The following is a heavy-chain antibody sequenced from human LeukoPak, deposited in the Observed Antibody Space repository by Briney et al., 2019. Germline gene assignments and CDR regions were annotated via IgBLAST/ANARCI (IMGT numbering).Heavy chain of an antibody. V-gene: IGHV1-69*13. J-gene: IGHJ4*02. CDR2: IIPIFGTA. CDR1: GGTFSSYA. D-gene: IGHD3-22*01. CDR3: ARQHSTYYYDSSGYYLRD. Sequence: APVKVSCKASGGTFSSYAISWVRQAPGQGLEWMGGIIPIFGTANYAQKFQGRVTITADESTSTAYMELSSLRSEDTAVYYCARQHSTYYYDSSGYYLRDWGQGTLVTVSS.